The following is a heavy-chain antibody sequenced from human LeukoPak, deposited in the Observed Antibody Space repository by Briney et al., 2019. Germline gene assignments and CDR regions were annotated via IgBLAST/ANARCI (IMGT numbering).Heavy chain of an antibody. J-gene: IGHJ4*02. CDR2: INPNSGGT. Sequence: ASVKVSCKASGYTVTRYYMHWVRQAPGQGLEWMGWINPNSGGTNYAQKFQGRVTMTRDTSISTAYMELSRLRSDDTAVYYCARVQAWEFDYWGQGTLVTVSS. CDR1: GYTVTRYY. V-gene: IGHV1-2*02. D-gene: IGHD1-1*01. CDR3: ARVQAWEFDY.